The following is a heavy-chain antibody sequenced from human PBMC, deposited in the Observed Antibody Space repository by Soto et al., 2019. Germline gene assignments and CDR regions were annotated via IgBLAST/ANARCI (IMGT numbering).Heavy chain of an antibody. CDR1: GITFSSYA. CDR3: AKSSTIHRYFDY. J-gene: IGHJ4*02. CDR2: ISGSGGST. V-gene: IGHV3-23*01. Sequence: GGSLRLSCAASGITFSSYAMSWVRQAPGKGLEWVSAISGSGGSTYYADSVRGRFTISRDNSKNTLYLQMNSLRAEDTAVYYCAKSSTIHRYFDYWGQGTLVTVSS. D-gene: IGHD1-1*01.